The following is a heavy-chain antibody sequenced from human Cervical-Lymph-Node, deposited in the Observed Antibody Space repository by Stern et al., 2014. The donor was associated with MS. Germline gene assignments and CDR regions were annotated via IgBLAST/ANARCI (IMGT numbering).Heavy chain of an antibody. V-gene: IGHV3-30*18. CDR2: ISADGTLK. J-gene: IGHJ5*02. D-gene: IGHD1-20*01. Sequence: QVQLVQSGGGVVQPGRSLRLSCAASGFTFSAYGMHWVRQAPGKELEWVAVISADGTLKFYGDSVKGRFTISRDNSKNTLFLQMNSLRAEDTAVYYCAKGDNWRRLNPWGQGTLVTVSS. CDR3: AKGDNWRRLNP. CDR1: GFTFSAYG.